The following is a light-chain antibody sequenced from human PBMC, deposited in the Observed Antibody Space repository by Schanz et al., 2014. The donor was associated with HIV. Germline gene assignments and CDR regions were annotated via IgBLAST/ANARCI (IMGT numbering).Light chain of an antibody. CDR2: AAS. CDR1: QSISNY. CDR3: QQCVTYPYT. J-gene: IGKJ2*01. V-gene: IGKV1-39*01. Sequence: DIQMTQSPSSLSASVGDRVTITCRAGQSISNYLNWYQQKPGKAPKLLIYAASSLQSGVPSRFSGSGSGTDFTLTIRSLQPEDIATYYCQQCVTYPYTFGQGTKLDIK.